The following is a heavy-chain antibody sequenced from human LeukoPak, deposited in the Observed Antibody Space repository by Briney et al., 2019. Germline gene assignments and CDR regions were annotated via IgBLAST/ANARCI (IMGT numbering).Heavy chain of an antibody. J-gene: IGHJ4*02. D-gene: IGHD6-19*01. CDR2: INIVGSST. CDR1: GFTFSSFW. Sequence: GGALRLSCAASGFTFSSFWMHWVRPAPRKGLVWVSRINIVGSSTSYADSVKGRFTLSRDNGKNTLYLQMNSLRAEDTAVYYCARERTSGWDAFDFWGQGTLVTVSS. V-gene: IGHV3-74*01. CDR3: ARERTSGWDAFDF.